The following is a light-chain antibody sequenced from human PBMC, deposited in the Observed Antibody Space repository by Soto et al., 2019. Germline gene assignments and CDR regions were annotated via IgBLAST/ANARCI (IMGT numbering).Light chain of an antibody. CDR2: GAS. V-gene: IGKV3-20*01. CDR3: QQYGSSPPT. J-gene: IGKJ2*01. Sequence: EIVLTQSPVTLSLSPGERATLSCRASQSVSSYLAWYQQKPGQAPRLLIYGASTRATGIPARFSGSGSGTDFTLTVSRLEPEDFAVFYCQQYGSSPPTFGQGTKVDI. CDR1: QSVSSY.